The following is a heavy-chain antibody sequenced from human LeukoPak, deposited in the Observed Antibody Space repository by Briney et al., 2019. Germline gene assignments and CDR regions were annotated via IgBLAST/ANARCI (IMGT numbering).Heavy chain of an antibody. Sequence: ASVKVSCKASGYTFTSYDINWVRQATGQGLEWMGWMNPNSGNTGYAQKFQGRVTITRNTSISTAYMELSSLRSEDTAVYYCATLQPRYSSSPIDYWGQGTLVTVSS. V-gene: IGHV1-8*03. CDR1: GYTFTSYD. J-gene: IGHJ4*02. CDR2: MNPNSGNT. D-gene: IGHD6-6*01. CDR3: ATLQPRYSSSPIDY.